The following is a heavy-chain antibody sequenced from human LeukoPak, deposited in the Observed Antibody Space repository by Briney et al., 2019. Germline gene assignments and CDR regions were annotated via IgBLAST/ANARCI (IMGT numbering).Heavy chain of an antibody. Sequence: GGSLRLSCVASGFTFNTYSMHWVRQAPGKGLEWVAVLSFDGDEKHYADSVKGRFTISRDNSKNTLYLQMNSLRAEDTAVYYCAKWGSGYYRYFDYWGQGTLVTVSS. CDR3: AKWGSGYYRYFDY. CDR1: GFTFNTYS. CDR2: LSFDGDEK. V-gene: IGHV3-30-3*02. D-gene: IGHD3-22*01. J-gene: IGHJ4*02.